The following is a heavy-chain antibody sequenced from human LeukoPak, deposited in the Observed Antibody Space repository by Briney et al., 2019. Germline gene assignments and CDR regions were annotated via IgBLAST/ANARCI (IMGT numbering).Heavy chain of an antibody. D-gene: IGHD3-22*01. Sequence: ASVKVSFTASGGTFSSYAISWVRQAPGQGLEWMGGIIPIFGTANYAQKFQGRVTITADESTSTAYMELSSLRSEDTAVYYCARAHYYDSSGYYYYYYGMDVWGQGTTVTVSS. CDR1: GGTFSSYA. V-gene: IGHV1-69*13. CDR2: IIPIFGTA. CDR3: ARAHYYDSSGYYYYYYGMDV. J-gene: IGHJ6*02.